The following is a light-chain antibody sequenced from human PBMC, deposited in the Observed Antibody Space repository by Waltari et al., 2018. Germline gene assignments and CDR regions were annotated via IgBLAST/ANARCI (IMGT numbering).Light chain of an antibody. V-gene: IGKV3-15*01. Sequence: EIVMTQSPATLSVSPGERAIISGRASQRVTTNLAWYHPKPGQPPRLLIYGASTRATDIPARFSGSGSGTEFTLTITSLQSEDFAVYYCHQYNDGPPFNFGQGTKLEIK. CDR3: HQYNDGPPFN. CDR2: GAS. J-gene: IGKJ2*01. CDR1: QRVTTN.